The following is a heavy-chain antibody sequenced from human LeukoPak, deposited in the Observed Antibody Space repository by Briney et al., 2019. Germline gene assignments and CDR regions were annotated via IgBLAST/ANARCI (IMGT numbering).Heavy chain of an antibody. CDR1: GFNFSASW. J-gene: IGHJ4*02. CDR3: AREHVDYFDY. CDR2: ISSSSSYI. Sequence: GGSLRLSCAASGFNFSASWMNWVRQAPGKGLEWVSSISSSSSYIYYADSVKGRFTISRDNAKNSLYLQMNSLRAEDTAVYYCAREHVDYFDYWGQGTLVTVSS. V-gene: IGHV3-21*01.